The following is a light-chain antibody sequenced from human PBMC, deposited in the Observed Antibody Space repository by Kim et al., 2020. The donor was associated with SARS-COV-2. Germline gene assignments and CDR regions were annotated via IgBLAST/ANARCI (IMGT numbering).Light chain of an antibody. CDR2: QDA. CDR1: KLGHKY. J-gene: IGLJ1*01. CDR3: LTWDTNTYV. Sequence: SYELTQPPSVSVSPGQTASITCFGNKLGHKYVSWYQQKSGQSPVLVIFQDAKRPSGIPERFSGSNSGNTATLTISGTQATDEADYYCLTWDTNTYVFGSGTKVTVL. V-gene: IGLV3-1*01.